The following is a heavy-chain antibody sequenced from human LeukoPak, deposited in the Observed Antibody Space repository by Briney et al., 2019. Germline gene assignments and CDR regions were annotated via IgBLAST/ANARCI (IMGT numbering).Heavy chain of an antibody. V-gene: IGHV3-64D*06. Sequence: PGGSLRLSCSASGFTFSSYAMHWVRQAPGKGLEYVSAISSNGGSTYYADSVKGRFTISRDNFKNTLYLQMSSLRAEDTAVYYCVKTVYGTMVRGVITSPFDYWGQGTLVTVSS. J-gene: IGHJ4*02. D-gene: IGHD3-10*01. CDR1: GFTFSSYA. CDR3: VKTVYGTMVRGVITSPFDY. CDR2: ISSNGGST.